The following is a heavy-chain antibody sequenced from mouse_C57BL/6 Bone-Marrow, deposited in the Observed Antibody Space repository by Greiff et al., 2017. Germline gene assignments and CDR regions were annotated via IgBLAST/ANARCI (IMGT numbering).Heavy chain of an antibody. CDR1: GYTFTSYT. V-gene: IGHV1-4*01. CDR2: INPSSGYT. CDR3: ARRSRAWFAY. D-gene: IGHD3-3*01. J-gene: IGHJ3*01. Sequence: VQLQESGAELAIPGASVKMSCKASGYTFTSYTMHWVKQRPGQGLEWIGYINPSSGYTKYNQKFKDKATLTADKSSSTAYMQLSSLTSEDSAVYYCARRSRAWFAYWGQGTLVTVSA.